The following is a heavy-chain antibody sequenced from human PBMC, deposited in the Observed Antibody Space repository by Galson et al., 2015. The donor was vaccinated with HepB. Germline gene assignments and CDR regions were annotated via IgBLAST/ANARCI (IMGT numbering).Heavy chain of an antibody. V-gene: IGHV1-46*01. CDR2: INPSGGST. CDR1: GYTFSSYF. J-gene: IGHJ4*02. CDR3: ARAPGVRSLARDYDFWSGYPCDY. Sequence: SVKVSCKASGYTFSSYFVNWVRQAPGQGLEWMGMINPSGGSTSYAQKFQGRVTVTRDTSTSTVYMELSRLRSEDTAVYYCARAPGVRSLARDYDFWSGYPCDYWGQGTLVTVSS. D-gene: IGHD3-3*01.